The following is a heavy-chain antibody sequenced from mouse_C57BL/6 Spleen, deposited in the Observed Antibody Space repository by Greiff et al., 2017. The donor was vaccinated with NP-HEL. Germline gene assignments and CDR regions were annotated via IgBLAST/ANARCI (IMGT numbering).Heavy chain of an antibody. Sequence: EVQLVESGGGLVKPGGSLKLSCAASGFTFSDYGMHWVRQAPEKGLEWVAYISSGSSTIYYADTVKGRFPISRDNAKNTLFLQMTSLRSEDTAMYYCARPGVVATDWYFDVWGTGTTVTVSS. J-gene: IGHJ1*03. V-gene: IGHV5-17*01. D-gene: IGHD1-1*01. CDR3: ARPGVVATDWYFDV. CDR1: GFTFSDYG. CDR2: ISSGSSTI.